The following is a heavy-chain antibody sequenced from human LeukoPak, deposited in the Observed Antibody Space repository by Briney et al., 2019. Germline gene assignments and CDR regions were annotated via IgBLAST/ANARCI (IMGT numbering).Heavy chain of an antibody. D-gene: IGHD7-27*01. V-gene: IGHV3-15*07. J-gene: IGHJ4*02. CDR1: GFNFADTW. CDR3: NTQQGSWALNY. CDR2: IRWNTDTGTT. Sequence: GGSLRLSCAASGFNFADTWMNWVRQPPGKGLEWVGLIRWNTDTGTTDYAAPVKGRFTISRDDSKNTLYLLMNGLKTEDTAVYYCNTQQGSWALNYWGQGVLVTVSS.